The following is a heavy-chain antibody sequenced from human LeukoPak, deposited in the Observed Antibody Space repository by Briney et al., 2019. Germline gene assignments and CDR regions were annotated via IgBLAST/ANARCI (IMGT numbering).Heavy chain of an antibody. D-gene: IGHD6-19*01. CDR1: GFTFRNYY. CDR2: ISYDGSNE. Sequence: GGSLRLSCAASGFTFRNYYMHWVRQAPGKGLEWVAVISYDGSNEYYADSVKGRFTISRDNSKNTLYLQMNSLRVEDTAVYYCAREPYSSGWYFSYYFDYWGQGTLVTVSS. CDR3: AREPYSSGWYFSYYFDY. V-gene: IGHV3-30-3*01. J-gene: IGHJ4*02.